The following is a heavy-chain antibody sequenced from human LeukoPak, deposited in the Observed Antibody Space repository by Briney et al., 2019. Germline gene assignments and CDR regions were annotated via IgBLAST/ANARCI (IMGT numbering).Heavy chain of an antibody. V-gene: IGHV3-33*06. CDR1: GFTFSSYG. CDR2: IWNDGSNK. Sequence: PGGSLRLSCAASGFTFSSYGMHWVRQAPGKGLEWVAVIWNDGSNKYYADSVKGRFTISRDNSKNTLYLQMNSLRADDTAVYYCAKGVELKHPFHFDYWGRGTLVTVSS. CDR3: AKGVELKHPFHFDY. J-gene: IGHJ4*02. D-gene: IGHD3-10*01.